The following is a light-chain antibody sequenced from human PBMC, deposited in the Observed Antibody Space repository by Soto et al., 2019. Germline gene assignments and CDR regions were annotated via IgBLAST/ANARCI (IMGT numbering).Light chain of an antibody. J-gene: IGKJ5*01. V-gene: IGKV3-15*01. CDR1: QSVSID. Sequence: EIVRTHCPATVPASTLDRVILSCSASQSVSIDLAWYQQKPGQAPRLLIYGASTRATDIPPSFTGSGSGTEFTLTLSSLQSEDIAVYYCQQRLNWQVTFGQGTRLEV. CDR3: QQRLNWQVT. CDR2: GAS.